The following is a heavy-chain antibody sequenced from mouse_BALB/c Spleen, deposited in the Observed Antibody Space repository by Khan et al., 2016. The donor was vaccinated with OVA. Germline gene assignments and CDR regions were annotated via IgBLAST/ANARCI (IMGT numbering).Heavy chain of an antibody. V-gene: IGHV1S137*01. CDR1: GYTFTDYA. CDR3: TSYRDTTDAINY. J-gene: IGHJ4*01. Sequence: LQLLGAELVRSGVSVMISCKCFGYTFTDYAMHWVKQSHAKTLEWIGVISTYYGDVSYNQRFKCKATMTVDQSSSAAYMELARLTSKVSAIYYCTSYRDTTDAINYWGQGTSVTVSS. D-gene: IGHD2-13*01. CDR2: ISTYYGDV.